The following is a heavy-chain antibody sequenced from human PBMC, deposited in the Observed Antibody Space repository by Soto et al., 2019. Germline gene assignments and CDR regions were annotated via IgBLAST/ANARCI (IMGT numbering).Heavy chain of an antibody. J-gene: IGHJ6*03. CDR1: GFTFSSYW. CDR2: IKQDGSEK. CDR3: ARMPTLKSDYYYYYYMDV. V-gene: IGHV3-7*01. D-gene: IGHD2-2*01. Sequence: GGSLRLSCAASGFTFSSYWMSWVRQAPGKGLEWVANIKQDGSEKYYVDSVKGRFTISRDNAKNSLYLQMNSLRAEDTAVYYCARMPTLKSDYYYYYYMDVWGKGTTVTVSS.